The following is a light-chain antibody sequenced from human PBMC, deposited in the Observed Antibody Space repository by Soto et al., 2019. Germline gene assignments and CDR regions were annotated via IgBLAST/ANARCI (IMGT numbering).Light chain of an antibody. CDR1: QGVSSY. V-gene: IGKV3-20*01. J-gene: IGKJ5*01. CDR2: AAS. Sequence: EIVLTQSPATLSLSPGNRATLSCRASQGVSSYLAWYQQKPGQAPRLLIYAASDRPTGIPDRFSGSGSGTDFTLTISRLEPEDFAVYYCRQYGRSPITFGLGTRLEIK. CDR3: RQYGRSPIT.